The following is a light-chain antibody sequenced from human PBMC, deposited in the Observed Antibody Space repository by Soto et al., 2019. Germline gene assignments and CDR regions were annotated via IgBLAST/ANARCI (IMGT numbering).Light chain of an antibody. V-gene: IGKV3-11*01. Sequence: EIVLTQSPATVSLSPGERATLSCRASQSVSSYLAWYQHKPGQAPRLLIYGASKRATGIPARFSASGSETDFTLTISSLEPDDFAVYFCQQRSKLPRTFGGGTKIEVK. CDR3: QQRSKLPRT. CDR2: GAS. J-gene: IGKJ4*01. CDR1: QSVSSY.